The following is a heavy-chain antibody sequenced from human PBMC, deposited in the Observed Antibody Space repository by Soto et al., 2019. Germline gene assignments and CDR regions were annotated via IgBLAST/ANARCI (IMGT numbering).Heavy chain of an antibody. V-gene: IGHV4-34*01. D-gene: IGHD3-10*01. CDR3: ARVGVRGVRNWFDP. J-gene: IGHJ5*02. Sequence: SETLSLTCAVYGGSFSGYYWSWIRQPPGKGLEWIGEINHSGSTNYNPSLKSRVTISVDTSKNQFSLKLSSVTAADTAVYYCARVGVRGVRNWFDPWGQGTLVTVSS. CDR1: GGSFSGYY. CDR2: INHSGST.